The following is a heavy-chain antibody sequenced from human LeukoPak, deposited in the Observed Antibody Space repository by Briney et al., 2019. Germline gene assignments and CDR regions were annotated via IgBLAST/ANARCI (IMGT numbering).Heavy chain of an antibody. CDR3: AREGTWFDP. Sequence: SETLSLTCAVYGGSFSGYYWSWIRQPPGNGLEWIGEINHSGSTNYNPSLTRRVTISVDTSKNQFSLKLSSVTAADTAVYYCAREGTWFDPWGQGTLVTVSS. J-gene: IGHJ5*02. D-gene: IGHD1-1*01. CDR1: GGSFSGYY. V-gene: IGHV4-34*01. CDR2: INHSGST.